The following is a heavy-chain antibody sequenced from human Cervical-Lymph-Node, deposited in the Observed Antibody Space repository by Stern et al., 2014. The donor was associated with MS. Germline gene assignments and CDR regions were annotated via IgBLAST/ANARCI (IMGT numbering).Heavy chain of an antibody. D-gene: IGHD2-2*01. J-gene: IGHJ6*02. CDR2: ISSGSDYI. CDR1: GFTFSSYS. V-gene: IGHV3-21*01. CDR3: GMDV. Sequence: VQLVESGGGLVKPGGSLRLSCAASGFTFSSYSMNWVRQAPGKGLEWVSSISSGSDYIYYADSVKGRFTISRDNAKNSFYCARVDCVSTSCFYYYYGMDVWGQGTPVTVSS.